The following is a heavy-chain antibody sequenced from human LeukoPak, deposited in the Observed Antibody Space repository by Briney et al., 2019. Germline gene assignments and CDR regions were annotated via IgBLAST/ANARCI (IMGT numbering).Heavy chain of an antibody. CDR2: ISSSGSTM. Sequence: GGSLRLSCAASGFTFSDYYMSWIRQAPGKGLEWVSYISSSGSTMYYADSVKGRFTISRDNAKNSLYLQMNSLRAEDTAVYYCASESDEYYDFWSGYPPLDYWGQGTLVTVSS. D-gene: IGHD3-3*01. J-gene: IGHJ4*02. V-gene: IGHV3-11*04. CDR1: GFTFSDYY. CDR3: ASESDEYYDFWSGYPPLDY.